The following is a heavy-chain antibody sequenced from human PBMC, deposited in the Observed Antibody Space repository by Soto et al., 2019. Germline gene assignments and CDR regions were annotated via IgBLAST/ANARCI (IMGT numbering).Heavy chain of an antibody. CDR1: GFTFSNFA. Sequence: PGGSLRLSCAASGFTFSNFAMHWVRQAPGKGLDWVAVISLDGSTKYYADSVKGRFTISKDNSKNTLYLHMNSLRAEDTAVYYCAKAFYDSSGCDRGPTYFDYWGQGSLVTVSS. CDR2: ISLDGSTK. D-gene: IGHD3-22*01. CDR3: AKAFYDSSGCDRGPTYFDY. J-gene: IGHJ4*02. V-gene: IGHV3-30-3*01.